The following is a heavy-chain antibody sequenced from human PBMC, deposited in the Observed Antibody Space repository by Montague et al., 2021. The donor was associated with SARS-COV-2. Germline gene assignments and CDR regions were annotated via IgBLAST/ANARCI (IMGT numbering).Heavy chain of an antibody. V-gene: IGHV3-33*01. Sequence: SLRLSCAASGFTFSSHGMHWVRQAPGKGLEWVAVIWYDGSNKYYADSVKGRFTISRDNSKNTLYLQMNSLRAEDTAVYYCARDLAPYYYDSSGPELVDVWGQGTTVTVSS. CDR2: IWYDGSNK. D-gene: IGHD3-22*01. CDR3: ARDLAPYYYDSSGPELVDV. CDR1: GFTFSSHG. J-gene: IGHJ6*02.